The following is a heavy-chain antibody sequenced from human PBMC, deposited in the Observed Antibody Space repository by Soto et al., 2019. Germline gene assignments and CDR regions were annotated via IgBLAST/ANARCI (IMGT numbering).Heavy chain of an antibody. CDR3: ARGYYDKSGYYWGY. J-gene: IGHJ4*02. CDR2: INPSGGST. V-gene: IGHV1-46*01. D-gene: IGHD3-22*01. Sequence: QVQLVQSGAEVKKPGASVKVSCKASGYTFTGYYMHWVRQAPGQGLVWMGMINPSGGSTTYAQKFQGRVTMNRDTSTSTVYMELSSLRSEDTAVYYCARGYYDKSGYYWGYWGQGTLVTVSS. CDR1: GYTFTGYY.